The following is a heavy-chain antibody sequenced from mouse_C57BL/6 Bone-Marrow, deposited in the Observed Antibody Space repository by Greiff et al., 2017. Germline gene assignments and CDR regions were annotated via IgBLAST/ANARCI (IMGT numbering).Heavy chain of an antibody. D-gene: IGHD2-4*01. CDR1: GFNIKDDY. CDR3: TKYYYERYYFDY. Sequence: VQLQQSGAELVRPGASVKLSCTASGFNIKDDYMHWVKQRPEQGLEWIGWIDPENGDTEYASQFQGKATITADTSSNTAYLQLSSLTSEDTAVKYCTKYYYERYYFDYWGQGTTLTVSS. J-gene: IGHJ2*01. CDR2: IDPENGDT. V-gene: IGHV14-4*01.